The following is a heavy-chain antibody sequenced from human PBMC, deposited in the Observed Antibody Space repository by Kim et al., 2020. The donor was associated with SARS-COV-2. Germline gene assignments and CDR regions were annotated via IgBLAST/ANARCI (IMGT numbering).Heavy chain of an antibody. V-gene: IGHV3-23*01. CDR2: ISGSGGST. Sequence: GGSLRLSCAASGFTISSYAMSWVRQAPGKGLEWVSAISGSGGSTYYADSVKGRFTISRDNSKNTLYLQMNSLRAEDTAVYYCANSPPPYYYDSSGYYWGYWGQGTLVTVSS. CDR3: ANSPPPYYYDSSGYYWGY. J-gene: IGHJ4*02. D-gene: IGHD3-22*01. CDR1: GFTISSYA.